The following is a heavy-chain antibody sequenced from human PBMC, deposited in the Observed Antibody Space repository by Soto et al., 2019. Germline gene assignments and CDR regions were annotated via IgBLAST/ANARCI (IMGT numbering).Heavy chain of an antibody. Sequence: QVLLVQSGAEVKKPGASVKVSGKASGYTFTDYYIHWVRQAPGQGLEWMGWIDGDSGDTKYAQNFQDWVTMTRDTSINTAYMELSRLTSDDTVVYYCARTPNNGRAGVYGMDVWGQGTTVIVSS. V-gene: IGHV1-2*04. CDR2: IDGDSGDT. CDR3: ARTPNNGRAGVYGMDV. J-gene: IGHJ6*02. D-gene: IGHD1-26*01. CDR1: GYTFTDYY.